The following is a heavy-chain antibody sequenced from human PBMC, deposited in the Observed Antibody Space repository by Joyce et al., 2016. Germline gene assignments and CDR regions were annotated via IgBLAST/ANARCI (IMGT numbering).Heavy chain of an antibody. D-gene: IGHD1-1*01. CDR3: AVRAGTYSFDC. CDR2: INSGSSSI. CDR1: GLTFSDYS. V-gene: IGHV3-48*04. J-gene: IGHJ4*02. Sequence: EVQLVESGGGLVQPGGSLRLSWVASGLTFSDYSMNWVRQAPGKGLEWISYINSGSSSIYYADSVKGRFTISRYNAKNSLYLQMNSLGAEDTAVYYCAVRAGTYSFDCWGQGTLVTVSS.